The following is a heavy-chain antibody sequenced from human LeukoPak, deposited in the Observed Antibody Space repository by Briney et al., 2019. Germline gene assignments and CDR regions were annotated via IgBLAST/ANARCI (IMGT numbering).Heavy chain of an antibody. CDR2: VNPDSGDT. CDR3: TRDGTY. J-gene: IGHJ4*02. V-gene: IGHV1-8*01. Sequence: ASVKVSCKTSGYTFTNYDINWVRQAAGQGLEWMGWVNPDSGDTGFAQKFQGRLTITTNTSARIAYMEMSGLTSEDTAVYYCTRDGTYWGPGTLVAVSS. CDR1: GYTFTNYD.